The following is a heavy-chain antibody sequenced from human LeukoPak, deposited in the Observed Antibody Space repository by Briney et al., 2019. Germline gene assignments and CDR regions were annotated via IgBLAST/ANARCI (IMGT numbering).Heavy chain of an antibody. CDR1: GGTFSSYA. CDR2: IIPILGIA. Sequence: SVKVSCKASGGTFSSYAISWVRQAPGQGLEWMGRIIPILGIANYAQKFQGRVTITADKSTSTAYMELSSLRSEDTAVYYCARGERDSYGYFDYWGQGTLVTVSS. CDR3: ARGERDSYGYFDY. V-gene: IGHV1-69*04. D-gene: IGHD5-18*01. J-gene: IGHJ4*02.